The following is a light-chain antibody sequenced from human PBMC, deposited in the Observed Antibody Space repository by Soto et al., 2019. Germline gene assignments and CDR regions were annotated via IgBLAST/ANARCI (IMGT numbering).Light chain of an antibody. V-gene: IGLV2-14*03. CDR1: SSDVGSTFNY. J-gene: IGLJ3*02. Sequence: QSALTQPASVSGSPGQSITISCTGTSSDVGSTFNYVSWYQHHPGKAPRLIMSDVNHRPSGVSDRFSGSKSGNTASLTISGFQAEDEADYFCSAYSTGSTPVLFGGGTKLTVL. CDR2: DVN. CDR3: SAYSTGSTPVL.